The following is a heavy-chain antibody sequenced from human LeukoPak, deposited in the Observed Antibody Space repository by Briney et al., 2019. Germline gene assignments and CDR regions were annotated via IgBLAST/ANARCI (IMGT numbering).Heavy chain of an antibody. CDR1: GGSISSGNYY. Sequence: SETLSLTCTVSGGSISSGNYYWSWIRQPAGKGLEWIGRIYTSGSTNYNPSLKSRVTISVDTSKNQFSLKLSSVTAADTAVYYCARGLGRWLQLGYWGQGTLVTVSS. V-gene: IGHV4-61*02. D-gene: IGHD5-24*01. J-gene: IGHJ4*02. CDR2: IYTSGST. CDR3: ARGLGRWLQLGY.